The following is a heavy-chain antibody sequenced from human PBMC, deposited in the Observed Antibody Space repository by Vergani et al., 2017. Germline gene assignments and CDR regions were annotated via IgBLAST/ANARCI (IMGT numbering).Heavy chain of an antibody. CDR1: GFTFSSYA. J-gene: IGHJ4*02. CDR2: ISGSGGST. D-gene: IGHD2-21*02. V-gene: IGHV3-23*01. CDR3: AKGERVARGCCGGDCYSFDY. Sequence: EVQLLESGGGLVQPGGSLRLSCAASGFTFSSYAMSWVRQVPGKGLEWVSAISGSGGSTFYADSVKGRFTISRDNSKNTLYLQMNSLRAEDTAVYYCAKGERVARGCCGGDCYSFDYGGQGTLVTVSS.